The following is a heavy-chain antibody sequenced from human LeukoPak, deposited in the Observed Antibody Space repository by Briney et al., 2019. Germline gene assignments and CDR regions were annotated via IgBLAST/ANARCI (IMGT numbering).Heavy chain of an antibody. CDR2: ISSSSSYI. CDR3: ASPLYSSSSV. CDR1: GFTSSSYS. Sequence: TGGSLRLSCAACGFTSSSYSMNWVRQAPGKGLGWVSSISSSSSYIYYADSVKGRFTISRDNAKNSLYLQMNSLRAEDTAVYYCASPLYSSSSVWGQGTLVTVSS. J-gene: IGHJ4*02. V-gene: IGHV3-21*01. D-gene: IGHD6-6*01.